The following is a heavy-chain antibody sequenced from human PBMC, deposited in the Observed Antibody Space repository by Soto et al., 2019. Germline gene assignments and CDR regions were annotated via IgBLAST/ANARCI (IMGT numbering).Heavy chain of an antibody. Sequence: SETLSLTCTVSGVSISSYYWSWIRQPPGKGLEWIGYIYYSGITNYNPSLKSRVTISVDTSKNQFSLKLNSMTAADTAVYYCARHNYGSGSTYFDYWGQGTLVTVSS. CDR3: ARHNYGSGSTYFDY. CDR1: GVSISSYY. D-gene: IGHD3-10*01. J-gene: IGHJ4*02. V-gene: IGHV4-59*08. CDR2: IYYSGIT.